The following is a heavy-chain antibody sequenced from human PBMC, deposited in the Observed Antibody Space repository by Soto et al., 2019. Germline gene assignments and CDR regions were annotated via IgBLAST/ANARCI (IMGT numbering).Heavy chain of an antibody. CDR1: GGSISSSSYY. V-gene: IGHV4-39*07. CDR2: IYYSGST. J-gene: IGHJ1*01. D-gene: IGHD3-10*01. CDR3: ARDRLRITMVRGAGEYFQH. Sequence: QLRETLSLTCTVSGGSISSSSYYWGWIRQPPGKGLEWIGSIYYSGSTYYNPSLKSRVTISVDTSKNQFSLKLSSVTAADTAVYYCARDRLRITMVRGAGEYFQHWGQGTLVTVSS.